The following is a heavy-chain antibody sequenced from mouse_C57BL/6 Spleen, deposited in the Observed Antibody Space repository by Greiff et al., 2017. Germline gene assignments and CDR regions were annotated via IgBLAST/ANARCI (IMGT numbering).Heavy chain of an antibody. J-gene: IGHJ2*01. CDR1: GYAFSSSW. CDR3: ARRGGTYYFDY. Sequence: QVQLKQSGAELVKPGASVKISCKASGYAFSSSWMNWVKPRPGKGLEWIGQIYPGDGDTNYNGKFKGKATLTVDKSSSTAYLQLSSLTSEDSAFYFGARRGGTYYFDYWGQGTTLTVSS. V-gene: IGHV1-80*01. D-gene: IGHD4-1*01. CDR2: IYPGDGDT.